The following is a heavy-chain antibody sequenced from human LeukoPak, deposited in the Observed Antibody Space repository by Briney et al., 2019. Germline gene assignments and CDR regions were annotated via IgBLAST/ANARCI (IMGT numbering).Heavy chain of an antibody. CDR3: ARDLQDGYSSGWFLDAFDI. J-gene: IGHJ3*02. CDR2: ISYDGSNK. V-gene: IGHV3-30-3*01. D-gene: IGHD6-19*01. CDR1: GFTFSSYA. Sequence: PGRSLRLSCAASGFTFSSYAMHWVRQAPGKGLEWVAVISYDGSNKFYADSVKGRFTISRDNSKNTLYLQMNSLRAEDTAVYYCARDLQDGYSSGWFLDAFDIWGQGTMVTVSS.